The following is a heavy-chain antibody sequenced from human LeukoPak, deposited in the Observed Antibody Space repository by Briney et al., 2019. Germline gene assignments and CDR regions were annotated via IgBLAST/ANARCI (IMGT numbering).Heavy chain of an antibody. D-gene: IGHD3-9*01. Sequence: GGSLRLSCAASGLTFSGSGIHWVRQASRKGLEWLGRIGRQGDSDATRYAASLKGKFTISRVDSRNTAYLQMNSLKTEDTAVYYCAGDYNFLTGLNYWGQGTLVTVSS. CDR2: IGRQGDSDAT. CDR1: GLTFSGSG. CDR3: AGDYNFLTGLNY. J-gene: IGHJ4*02. V-gene: IGHV3-73*01.